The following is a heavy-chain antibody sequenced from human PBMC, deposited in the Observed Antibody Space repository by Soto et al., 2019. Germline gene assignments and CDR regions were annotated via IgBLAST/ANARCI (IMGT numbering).Heavy chain of an antibody. Sequence: SETLSLTCTVSGGSISSYYWSWIRQPPGKGLEWIGYIYYSGSTNYNPSLKSRVTISVDTSKNQFSLKLSSVTAADTAVYYCARVNYDFSPSGLDPWGQGTLVTVSS. CDR3: ARVNYDFSPSGLDP. J-gene: IGHJ5*02. CDR1: GGSISSYY. D-gene: IGHD3-3*01. CDR2: IYYSGST. V-gene: IGHV4-59*01.